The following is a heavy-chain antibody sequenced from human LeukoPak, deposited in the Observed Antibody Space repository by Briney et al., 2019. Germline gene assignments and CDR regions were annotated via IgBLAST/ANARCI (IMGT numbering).Heavy chain of an antibody. CDR3: AKEGDFWSGSHDAFDI. CDR2: IYSGGST. V-gene: IGHV3-53*01. CDR1: GFTVSSKY. J-gene: IGHJ3*02. D-gene: IGHD3-3*01. Sequence: GGSLRLSCAASGFTVSSKYMSWVRQAPGKGLECVSVIYSGGSTYYADSVKGRFTISRDNSKNTLYLQMNSLRAEDTAVYYCAKEGDFWSGSHDAFDIWGQGTMVTVSS.